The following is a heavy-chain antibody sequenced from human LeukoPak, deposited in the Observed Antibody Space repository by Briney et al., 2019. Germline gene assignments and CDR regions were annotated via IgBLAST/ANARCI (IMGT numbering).Heavy chain of an antibody. J-gene: IGHJ6*02. Sequence: GGSLSLACAASGFIFSRDAMSWVRQAPGKRLEWVSAISGRGGSTYYADSVKGRFTISRDNSKNTLYLQMNSLRAEDTAVYYCAKDQTADAGSYYYYYYGMDVWGQGTTVTVSS. D-gene: IGHD3-10*01. CDR1: GFIFSRDA. CDR3: AKDQTADAGSYYYYYYGMDV. CDR2: ISGRGGST. V-gene: IGHV3-23*01.